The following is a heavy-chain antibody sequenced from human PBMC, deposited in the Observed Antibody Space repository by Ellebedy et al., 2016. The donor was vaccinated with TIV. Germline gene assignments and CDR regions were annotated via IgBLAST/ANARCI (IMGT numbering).Heavy chain of an antibody. V-gene: IGHV3-53*01. Sequence: GESLKISCAASGFTFSGYWMHWVRQPPGKGLEWVSVIYSGGSTYYADSVKGRFTISRDNSKNTVYLQMNSLRAEDTAVYYCARGVLSGYWGQGTLVTVSS. D-gene: IGHD2/OR15-2a*01. CDR1: GFTFSGYW. CDR3: ARGVLSGY. CDR2: IYSGGST. J-gene: IGHJ4*02.